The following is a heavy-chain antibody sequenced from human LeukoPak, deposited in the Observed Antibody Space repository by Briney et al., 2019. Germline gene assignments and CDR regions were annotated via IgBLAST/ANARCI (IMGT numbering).Heavy chain of an antibody. Sequence: PSETLSLTCAVSGYSISSGYYWGWIRQPPGKGLEWIGSIYHSGSTYYNPSLKSRVTISVDTSKNQFSLKLSSVTAADTAVYYCARLPPLGYCSSTSCHATYYNYWYFDLWGRGTLVTVSS. CDR2: IYHSGST. V-gene: IGHV4-38-2*01. CDR3: ARLPPLGYCSSTSCHATYYNYWYFDL. CDR1: GYSISSGYY. D-gene: IGHD2-2*01. J-gene: IGHJ2*01.